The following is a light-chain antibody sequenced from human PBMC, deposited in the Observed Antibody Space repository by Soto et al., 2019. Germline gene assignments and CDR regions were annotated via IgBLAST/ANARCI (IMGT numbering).Light chain of an antibody. J-gene: IGKJ5*01. Sequence: IQFTQSPCSLSASVGDRVTITCQASRGISSYLAWYQQKPGKAPKLLIYAASSLQSGVPSRFSGSGSGTDFTLTISSPQPEDFTTYYCQQSYSSPITFGQGTRLEIK. CDR1: RGISSY. CDR2: AAS. V-gene: IGKV1-39*01. CDR3: QQSYSSPIT.